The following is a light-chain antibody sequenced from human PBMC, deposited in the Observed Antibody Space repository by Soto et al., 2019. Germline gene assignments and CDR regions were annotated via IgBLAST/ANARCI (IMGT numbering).Light chain of an antibody. V-gene: IGKV3-15*01. CDR1: QSVSTN. CDR3: QQYNNWPRT. Sequence: EIVLTQSPGTLSLSPGERATLSCRASQSVSTNLAWYQQKPGQVPRVLIYGASTRATEIPARFSGSGSGTEFTLTIDSLQSEDFAVYYCQQYNNWPRTFGQGTKVEIK. CDR2: GAS. J-gene: IGKJ1*01.